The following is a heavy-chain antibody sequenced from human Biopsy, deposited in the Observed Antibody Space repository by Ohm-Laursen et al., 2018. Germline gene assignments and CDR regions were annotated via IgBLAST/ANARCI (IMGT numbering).Heavy chain of an antibody. CDR1: GFSDSSYD. J-gene: IGHJ6*02. CDR3: ARDSSRRAREDSMDV. CDR2: ISDTSSHI. Sequence: SLRLSCTASGFSDSSYDMNWVRQAPGKGLEWLSYISDTSSHIYDADSVRGRFTVARDIAKNSLYLQLNSLRVEDTAVYYCARDSSRRAREDSMDVWGQGTTVTVSS. D-gene: IGHD6-6*01. V-gene: IGHV3-21*01.